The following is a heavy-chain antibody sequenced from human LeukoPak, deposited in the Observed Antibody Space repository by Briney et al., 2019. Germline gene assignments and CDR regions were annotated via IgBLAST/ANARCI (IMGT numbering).Heavy chain of an antibody. D-gene: IGHD3-16*01. Sequence: GGSLRLSCATSGFTVSSNYMSWVRQAPGKGLEWVSRISSDGSRTSYADSVKGRFTLSRDNAKNMLFLQMNSLRADDTAVYYCASMNQDYWGQGNLVIVSS. CDR2: ISSDGSRT. V-gene: IGHV3-74*01. J-gene: IGHJ4*02. CDR1: GFTVSSNY. CDR3: ASMNQDY.